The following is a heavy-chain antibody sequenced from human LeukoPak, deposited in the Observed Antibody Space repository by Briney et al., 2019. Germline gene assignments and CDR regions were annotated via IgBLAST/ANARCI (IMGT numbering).Heavy chain of an antibody. CDR3: AKVWAPYYDSSGYSPGSITDDY. CDR1: GFTYSTYG. CDR2: IWSDGNNK. V-gene: IGHV3-30*02. Sequence: GGSLRLSCVGSGFTYSTYGMHWARQAPDKGLEWVAFIWSDGNNKFYADSVKGRFTVSRDNSKNTLYLQMNSLRAEDTAVYYCAKVWAPYYDSSGYSPGSITDDYWGQGTLVTVSS. J-gene: IGHJ4*02. D-gene: IGHD3-22*01.